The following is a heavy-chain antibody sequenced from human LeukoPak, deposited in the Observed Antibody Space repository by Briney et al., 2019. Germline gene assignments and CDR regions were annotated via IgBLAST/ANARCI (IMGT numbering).Heavy chain of an antibody. CDR3: ARGAEYCSGGSCYLILDY. CDR1: GGSISSSSYY. V-gene: IGHV4-39*07. Sequence: SETLSLTCTVSGGSISSSSYYWGWIRQPPGKGLEWIGSIYYSGNTYYNPSLKSRVTISVDTSKNQFSLKLSSVTAADTAVYYCARGAEYCSGGSCYLILDYWGQGTLVTVSS. CDR2: IYYSGNT. D-gene: IGHD2-15*01. J-gene: IGHJ4*02.